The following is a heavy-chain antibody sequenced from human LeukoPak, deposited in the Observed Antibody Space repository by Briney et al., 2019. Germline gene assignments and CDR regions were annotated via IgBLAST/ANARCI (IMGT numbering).Heavy chain of an antibody. V-gene: IGHV3-15*01. CDR1: GFTFSDHY. CDR2: IKSKSDGGTT. J-gene: IGHJ3*02. D-gene: IGHD2-15*01. CDR3: TTAPRGYCSGGSCSYAFDI. Sequence: GGSLRLSCAASGFTFSDHYMDWVRQAPGKGLEWVGRIKSKSDGGTTDYAAPVKGRFTISRDDSKNTLYLQMNSLKTEDTAVYYCTTAPRGYCSGGSCSYAFDIWGQGTMVTVSS.